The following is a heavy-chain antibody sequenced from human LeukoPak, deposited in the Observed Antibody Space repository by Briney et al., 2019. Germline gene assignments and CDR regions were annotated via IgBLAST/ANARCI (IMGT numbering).Heavy chain of an antibody. D-gene: IGHD3-9*01. CDR3: ARGVLRYFDWLLPFDY. Sequence: ASVKVSCKASGYTSTGYYMHWVRQAPGQGLEWMGWINPNSGGTNYAQKFQGRVTMTRDTSISTACMELSRLRSDDTAVYYCARGVLRYFDWLLPFDYWGQGTLVTVSS. J-gene: IGHJ4*02. CDR2: INPNSGGT. V-gene: IGHV1-2*02. CDR1: GYTSTGYY.